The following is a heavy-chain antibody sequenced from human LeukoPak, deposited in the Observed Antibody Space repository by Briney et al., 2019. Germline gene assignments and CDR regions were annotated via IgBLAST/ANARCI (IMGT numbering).Heavy chain of an antibody. J-gene: IGHJ4*02. CDR2: IKEDGSEK. CDR1: GFIFTDYW. V-gene: IGHV3-7*01. Sequence: GGSLRLSCAASGFIFTDYWMYWVRQAPGRGLAWVANIKEDGSEKNYVDSVKGRFTISRDNAKNSLYLQMNSLRAEDTAVYYCARDRGFGFFDYWGQGTLVTVSS. CDR3: ARDRGFGFFDY. D-gene: IGHD3-10*01.